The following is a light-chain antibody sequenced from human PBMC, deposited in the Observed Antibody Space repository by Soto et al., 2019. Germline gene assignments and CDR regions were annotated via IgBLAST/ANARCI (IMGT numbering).Light chain of an antibody. J-gene: IGKJ1*01. V-gene: IGKV1-39*01. Sequence: DIQMTQSPSSMSASVEDSVTITCQVSQRIGPFLNWYQQKPGKDPKVLISAASRLQSGVPSRFMGSGSVAEFTLSISRLNLEDFATYYCHQSSRTMMWTFGQGTKVEIK. CDR2: AAS. CDR3: HQSSRTMMWT. CDR1: QRIGPF.